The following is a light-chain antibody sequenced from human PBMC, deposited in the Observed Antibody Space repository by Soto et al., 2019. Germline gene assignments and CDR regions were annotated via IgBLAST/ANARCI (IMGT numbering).Light chain of an antibody. V-gene: IGKV1-5*03. CDR3: QQYSSFYRP. CDR2: KAS. CDR1: QTISSW. Sequence: DIQMTQSPSTLSASVGDRVTIICRASQTISSWLAWYQQKPGKAPKLLIYKASTLKSGVPSRFSGSGSGTEFTLTISNLLPDDFATYYCQQYSSFYRPFGQGTKVDI. J-gene: IGKJ1*01.